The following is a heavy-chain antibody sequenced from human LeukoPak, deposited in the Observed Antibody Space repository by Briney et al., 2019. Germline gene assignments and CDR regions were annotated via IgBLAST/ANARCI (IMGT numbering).Heavy chain of an antibody. CDR3: ARDPLSTNDFDI. Sequence: SETLSLTCTVSGGSITNSYWNWIRQSPVKGLEWIGYINYSGSTNYNPSLKSRVTISVDTSKNQFSLKLSSVTAADTAVYFCARDPLSTNDFDICDQGTMVTVSS. CDR1: GGSITNSY. J-gene: IGHJ3*02. V-gene: IGHV4-59*13. D-gene: IGHD1-1*01. CDR2: INYSGST.